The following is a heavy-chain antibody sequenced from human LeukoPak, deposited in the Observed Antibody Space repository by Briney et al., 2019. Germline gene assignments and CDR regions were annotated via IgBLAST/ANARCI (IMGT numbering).Heavy chain of an antibody. J-gene: IGHJ5*02. V-gene: IGHV4-34*01. CDR2: INHSEST. Sequence: SETLSLTCAVYGGSFSGYYWSWIRQPPGKGLEWIGEINHSESTNYNPPLKSRVTISVDTSKNQFSLKLSSVTAADTAVYYCAGDIVVVPAAMEGGIWFDPWGQGTLVTVSS. CDR1: GGSFSGYY. D-gene: IGHD2-2*01. CDR3: AGDIVVVPAAMEGGIWFDP.